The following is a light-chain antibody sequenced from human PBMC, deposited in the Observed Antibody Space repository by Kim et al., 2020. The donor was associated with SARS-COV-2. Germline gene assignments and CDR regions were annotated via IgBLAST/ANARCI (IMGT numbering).Light chain of an antibody. Sequence: DIQMTQSPSSLSASVGDTVTITCRASQSINSHLHWYQQKPGKAPKLLIFAASILQTGVPSRFSGSGSGTDFTLTVSGLQPEDCATYFCQQTYSVPLTFCGGAKVDIK. CDR3: QQTYSVPLT. J-gene: IGKJ4*01. CDR1: QSINSH. V-gene: IGKV1-39*01. CDR2: AAS.